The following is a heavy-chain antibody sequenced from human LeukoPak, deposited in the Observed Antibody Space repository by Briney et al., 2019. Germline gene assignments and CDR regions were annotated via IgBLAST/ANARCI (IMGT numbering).Heavy chain of an antibody. CDR1: GFTLSSYE. CDR2: ISSSGSTI. D-gene: IGHD6-19*01. CDR3: ARGAYSSGWFTSYFDY. Sequence: PGGSLRLSCAASGFTLSSYEMNWVRQAPGKGLEWVSYISSSGSTIYYADSVKGRFTISRDNAKNSLYLQMNSLRAEDTAVYYCARGAYSSGWFTSYFDYWGQGTLVTVSS. V-gene: IGHV3-48*03. J-gene: IGHJ4*02.